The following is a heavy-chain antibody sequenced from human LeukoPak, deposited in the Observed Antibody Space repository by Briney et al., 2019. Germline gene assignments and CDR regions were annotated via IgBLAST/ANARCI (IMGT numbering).Heavy chain of an antibody. Sequence: PGGSLRLSCAASGFTFSSYSMNWVRQAPGKGLEWVSSISSSSSYIYYADSVKGRFTISRDNAKNSLYLQMNSLRAEDTAVYYCARAGGYCSSTSCYTRYYYYYYMDVWGKGTTVTVSS. CDR3: ARAGGYCSSTSCYTRYYYYYYMDV. D-gene: IGHD2-2*02. J-gene: IGHJ6*03. V-gene: IGHV3-21*01. CDR1: GFTFSSYS. CDR2: ISSSSSYI.